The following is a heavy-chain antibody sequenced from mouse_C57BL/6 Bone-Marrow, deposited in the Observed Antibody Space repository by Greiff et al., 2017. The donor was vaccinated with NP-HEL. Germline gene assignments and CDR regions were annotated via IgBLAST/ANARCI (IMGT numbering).Heavy chain of an antibody. J-gene: IGHJ2*01. V-gene: IGHV1-19*01. CDR3: ARRHYFDY. CDR1: GYTFTDYY. CDR2: INPYNGGT. Sequence: EVQLQQSGPVLVKPGASVKMSCKASGYTFTDYYMNWVKQSHGKSLEWIGVINPYNGGTSYKQKFKGKATLPVAKSSSTAYIALNILTSEDSAVNYCARRHYFDYWGQGTTLTVSS.